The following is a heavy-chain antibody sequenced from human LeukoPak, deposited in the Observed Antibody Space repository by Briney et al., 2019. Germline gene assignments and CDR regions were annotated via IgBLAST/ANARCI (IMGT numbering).Heavy chain of an antibody. CDR2: IKQDGSEK. D-gene: IGHD6-13*01. V-gene: IGHV3-7*01. J-gene: IGHJ6*03. Sequence: GGSLRLSCAASGFTFSSYWMSWVRQAPGKGLEWVANIKQDGSEKYYVDSVKGRLTISRDNAKNSLYLQMNSLRAEDTAVYYCARDLRLLAAAGTYYYYMDVWGKGTTVTVSS. CDR3: ARDLRLLAAAGTYYYYMDV. CDR1: GFTFSSYW.